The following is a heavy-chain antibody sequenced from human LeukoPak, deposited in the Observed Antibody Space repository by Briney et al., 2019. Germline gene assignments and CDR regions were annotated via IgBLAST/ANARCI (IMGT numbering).Heavy chain of an antibody. CDR1: GGSFSGYY. V-gene: IGHV4-34*01. CDR3: ARGPYYYDSIRRFDP. J-gene: IGHJ5*02. CDR2: INHSGST. D-gene: IGHD3-22*01. Sequence: SETLSLXCAVYGGSFSGYYWRWIRQPPGKGLEWIGEINHSGSTNYNPSLKSRVTISVDTSKNQFSLKLSSVTAADTAVYYCARGPYYYDSIRRFDPWGQGTLVTVSS.